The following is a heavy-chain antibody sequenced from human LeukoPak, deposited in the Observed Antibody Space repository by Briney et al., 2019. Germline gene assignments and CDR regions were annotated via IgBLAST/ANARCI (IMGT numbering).Heavy chain of an antibody. D-gene: IGHD2-15*01. J-gene: IGHJ6*02. V-gene: IGHV3-33*01. Sequence: GRSLRLSCAASAFTFNTYGMHWVRQAPGKGLEWVAIIWYDGSLKYYSDSVKGRLAISRDNSKNTLYLQMNTLRAEDTAVYYCARISCIGGSCYPYSYYDMDVWGQETTVTVSS. CDR3: ARISCIGGSCYPYSYYDMDV. CDR2: IWYDGSLK. CDR1: AFTFNTYG.